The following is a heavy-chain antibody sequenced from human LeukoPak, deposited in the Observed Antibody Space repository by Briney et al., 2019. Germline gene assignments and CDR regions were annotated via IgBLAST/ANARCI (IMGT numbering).Heavy chain of an antibody. CDR1: GFTFSSYA. J-gene: IGHJ6*02. V-gene: IGHV3-30-3*01. CDR3: ASSPGVGYYYGMDV. CDR2: ISYDGSNK. Sequence: GGSPRLSCAASGFTFSSYAMHWVRQAPGKGLEWVAVISYDGSNKYYADSVKGRFTISRDNSKNTLYLQMNSLRAEDTAVYYCASSPGVGYYYGMDVWGQGTTVTVSS. D-gene: IGHD2-15*01.